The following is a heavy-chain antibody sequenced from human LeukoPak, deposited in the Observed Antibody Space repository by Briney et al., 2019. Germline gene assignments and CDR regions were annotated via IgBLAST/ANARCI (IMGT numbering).Heavy chain of an antibody. CDR1: GFTFSSYA. CDR2: ISGSGGST. V-gene: IGHV3-23*01. J-gene: IGHJ4*02. CDR3: ATLWYYYDSSY. D-gene: IGHD3-22*01. Sequence: GGSLRLSCAASGFTFSSYAMSWVRQAPGKGLEWVSAISGSGGSTYYADSVKGRFTISRDNSKDTLYLQMNSLRAEDTAVYYCATLWYYYDSSYWGQGTLVTVSS.